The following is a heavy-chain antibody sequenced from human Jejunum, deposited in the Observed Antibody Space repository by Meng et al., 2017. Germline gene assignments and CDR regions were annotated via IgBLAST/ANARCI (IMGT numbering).Heavy chain of an antibody. J-gene: IGHJ4*02. D-gene: IGHD3-9*01. CDR1: GGSFSYHY. CDR2: IHPSGRT. Sequence: VRLRQLGAGLLKPSETLSLTCAVYGGSFSYHYLPWIRQPPGKGLEWIGEIHPSGRTYYSPSLQSRVTITLDTSKNQFSLTLNSVTAADTAVYYCARGDDWAKSGNFWGQGTLVTVSS. V-gene: IGHV4-34*01. CDR3: ARGDDWAKSGNF.